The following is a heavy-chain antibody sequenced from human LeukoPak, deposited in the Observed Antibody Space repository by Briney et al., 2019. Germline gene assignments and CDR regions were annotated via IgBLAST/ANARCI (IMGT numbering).Heavy chain of an antibody. Sequence: SETLSLTCTVSGGSISSYFWSWIRQPAGKGLEWIGRFYNSGSTNYNPSLKSRVTISVDESKNQFSLKLSSMTAADTAVYYCARDQWLGIDYWGQGTLVTVSS. CDR3: ARDQWLGIDY. CDR1: GGSISSYF. J-gene: IGHJ4*02. CDR2: FYNSGST. V-gene: IGHV4-4*07. D-gene: IGHD6-19*01.